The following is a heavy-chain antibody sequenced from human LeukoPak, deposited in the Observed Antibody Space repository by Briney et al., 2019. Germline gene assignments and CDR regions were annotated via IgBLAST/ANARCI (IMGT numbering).Heavy chain of an antibody. J-gene: IGHJ3*02. CDR1: GGSFSGYY. CDR2: IYYSGST. V-gene: IGHV4-34*01. CDR3: ARAAVIAVAGTGAFDI. Sequence: SETLSLTCAVYGGSFSGYYWSWIRQPPGKGLEWIGSIYYSGSTYYNPSLKSRVTISVDTSKNQFSLKLSSVTAADTAVYYCARAAVIAVAGTGAFDIWGQGTMVTVSS. D-gene: IGHD6-19*01.